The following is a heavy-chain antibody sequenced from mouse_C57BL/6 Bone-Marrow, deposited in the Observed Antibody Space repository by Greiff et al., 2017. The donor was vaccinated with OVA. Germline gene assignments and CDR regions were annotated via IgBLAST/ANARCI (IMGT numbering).Heavy chain of an antibody. D-gene: IGHD1-1*01. V-gene: IGHV1-76*01. CDR3: ARIHYYGSSYFAY. J-gene: IGHJ3*01. Sequence: QVQLQQSGAELVRPGASVKLSCKASGYTFTDYYINWVKQRPGQGLEWIARIYPGSGNTYYNEKFKGKATLTAEKSSSNAYMQLSSLTSEDSAVYFCARIHYYGSSYFAYWGQGTLVTVSA. CDR1: GYTFTDYY. CDR2: IYPGSGNT.